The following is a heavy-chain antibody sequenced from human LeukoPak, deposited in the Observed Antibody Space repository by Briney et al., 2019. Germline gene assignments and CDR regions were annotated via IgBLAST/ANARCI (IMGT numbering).Heavy chain of an antibody. Sequence: SETLSLTCVVYGGSFSGYYWSWIRQPPGKGLEWIGEINHSGSTNYNPSLKSRVTISVDTSKNQFSLKLSSVTAADTAVYYCARAQNYDFWSGSPRYYYMDVWGKGTTVTVSS. J-gene: IGHJ6*03. CDR1: GGSFSGYY. CDR3: ARAQNYDFWSGSPRYYYMDV. CDR2: INHSGST. V-gene: IGHV4-34*01. D-gene: IGHD3-3*01.